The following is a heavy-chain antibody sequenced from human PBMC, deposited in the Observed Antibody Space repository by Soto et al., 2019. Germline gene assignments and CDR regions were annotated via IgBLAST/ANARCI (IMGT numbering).Heavy chain of an antibody. V-gene: IGHV4-30-4*01. CDR2: IYYSGST. Sequence: QVQLQESGPGLVKPSQTLSLTCTVSGGSISSGDYYWSWIRQPPGKGLEWIGYIYYSGSTYYTPSLMSRVTISVDTSKNQFSLKLSSVTAADTAVYYCARVNLEWLLVDPWGQGTLVTVSS. D-gene: IGHD3-3*01. CDR3: ARVNLEWLLVDP. J-gene: IGHJ5*02. CDR1: GGSISSGDYY.